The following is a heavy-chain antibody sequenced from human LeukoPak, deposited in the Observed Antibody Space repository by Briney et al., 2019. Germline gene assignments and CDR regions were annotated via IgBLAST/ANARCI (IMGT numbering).Heavy chain of an antibody. CDR3: AASLLYYDILTGAMDV. CDR1: GYTLTELS. J-gene: IGHJ6*02. V-gene: IGHV1-24*01. D-gene: IGHD3-9*01. Sequence: ASVKVSCKVSGYTLTELSMHWVRQAPGKGLEWMGGFDPEDGETIYAQKFQGRVTMTEDTSTDTAYMELSSLRSEDTAVYCCAASLLYYDILTGAMDVWGQGTTVTVSS. CDR2: FDPEDGET.